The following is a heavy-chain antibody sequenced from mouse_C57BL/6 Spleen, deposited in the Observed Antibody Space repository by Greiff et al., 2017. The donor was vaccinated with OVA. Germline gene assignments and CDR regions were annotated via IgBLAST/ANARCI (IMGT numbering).Heavy chain of an antibody. J-gene: IGHJ3*01. Sequence: VHVKQSGPELVKPGASVKIPCKASGYTFTDYNMDWVKQSHGKSLEWIGDINPNNGGTIYNQKFKGKATLTVDKSSSTAYMELRSLTSEDTAVYYCARSDYYGSPFAYWGQGTLVTVSA. CDR2: INPNNGGT. V-gene: IGHV1-18*01. D-gene: IGHD1-1*01. CDR1: GYTFTDYN. CDR3: ARSDYYGSPFAY.